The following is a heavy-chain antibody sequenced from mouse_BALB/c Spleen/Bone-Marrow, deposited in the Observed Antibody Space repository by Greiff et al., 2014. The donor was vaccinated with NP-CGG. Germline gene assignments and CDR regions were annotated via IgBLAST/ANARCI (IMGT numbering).Heavy chain of an antibody. CDR3: ARYYYGSSYFDY. D-gene: IGHD1-1*01. V-gene: IGHV14-3*02. Sequence: VQLQQSGAELVKPGASVKLSCTASGFNIKVTYMHWVKQRPEQGLEWIGRIDPANGNTKYDPKFQGKATITADTSSNTAYPQLSSLTSEDTAVYYCARYYYGSSYFDYWGQGTTLTVSS. CDR2: IDPANGNT. J-gene: IGHJ2*01. CDR1: GFNIKVTY.